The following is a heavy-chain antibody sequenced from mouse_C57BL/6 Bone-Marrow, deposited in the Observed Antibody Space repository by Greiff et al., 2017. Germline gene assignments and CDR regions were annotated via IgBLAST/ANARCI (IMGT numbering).Heavy chain of an antibody. Sequence: QVQLQQSGAELARPGASVTLSCKASGYTFTSYGISWVKQRTGQGLEWIGEIYPRSGNTYYNEKFKGKATLTADKSSSRAYMELRSLTSEDSAVYFCARRSYYYGSSLYYYAMDYWGQGTTVTVSS. D-gene: IGHD1-1*01. J-gene: IGHJ4*01. CDR2: IYPRSGNT. CDR1: GYTFTSYG. CDR3: ARRSYYYGSSLYYYAMDY. V-gene: IGHV1-81*01.